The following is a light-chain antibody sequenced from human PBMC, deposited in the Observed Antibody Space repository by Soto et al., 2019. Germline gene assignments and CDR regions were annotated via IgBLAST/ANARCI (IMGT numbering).Light chain of an antibody. CDR1: TGTLTSGHF. CDR2: DTS. J-gene: IGLJ2*01. V-gene: IGLV7-46*01. Sequence: QAVVTQEPSLTVSPGGTVTLTCGSSTGTLTSGHFPYWFQQKPGQAPRALIFDTSNKHSWTPARFSGSLLGGKAALTLSGAQPEDEAHYYCLLYYSGARVFGGGTQVTVL. CDR3: LLYYSGARV.